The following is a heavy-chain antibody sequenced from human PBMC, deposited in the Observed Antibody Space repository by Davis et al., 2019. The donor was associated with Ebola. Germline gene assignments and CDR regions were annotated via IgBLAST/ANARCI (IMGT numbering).Heavy chain of an antibody. CDR2: IYYSGST. CDR3: ARRWGGYGDY. Sequence: MPSETLSLTCSVSGGSISGYVWSWIRQPPGKGLEWIGYIYYSGSTNYNPSLKSRVTISVDTSKNQFSLKLSSVTAADTAVYYCARRWGGYGDYWGQGTLVTVSS. D-gene: IGHD5-12*01. V-gene: IGHV4-59*08. J-gene: IGHJ4*02. CDR1: GGSISGYV.